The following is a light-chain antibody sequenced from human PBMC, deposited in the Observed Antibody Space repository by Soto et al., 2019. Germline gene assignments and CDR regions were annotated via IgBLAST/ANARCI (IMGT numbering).Light chain of an antibody. Sequence: QSALTQPASVSGSPGQSITISCTGTSSDVGGYNYVSWYQHHPGKAPKLMIYDVSNRPSGVSNRFSGSESGNTASLSISGLQAEDEADYYCSSYTSSSTLYVFGTGTKLTVL. V-gene: IGLV2-14*03. CDR1: SSDVGGYNY. J-gene: IGLJ1*01. CDR2: DVS. CDR3: SSYTSSSTLYV.